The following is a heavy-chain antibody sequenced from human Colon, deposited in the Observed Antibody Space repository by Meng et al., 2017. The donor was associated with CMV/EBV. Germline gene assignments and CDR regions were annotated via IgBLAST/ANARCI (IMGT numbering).Heavy chain of an antibody. D-gene: IGHD3-10*01. V-gene: IGHV4-59*08. CDR3: ARQRRRINLLKGNEADFYADMDV. J-gene: IGHJ6*02. Sequence: SETLSLTCSVSGVSISLYYWSWIRPAPGKGLEWIGHTYKSGTTKYNPSLESRVTISPDTSKNEFSLKLSSVTAADTAVDYCARQRRRINLLKGNEADFYADMDVWGQGTTVTVSS. CDR1: GVSISLYY. CDR2: TYKSGTT.